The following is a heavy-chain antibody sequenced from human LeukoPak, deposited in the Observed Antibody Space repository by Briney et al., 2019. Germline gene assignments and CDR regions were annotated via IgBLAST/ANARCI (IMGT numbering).Heavy chain of an antibody. V-gene: IGHV3-23*01. CDR3: AKDLRPVVAASYFDY. D-gene: IGHD2-15*01. CDR1: GFTFSSYA. J-gene: IGHJ4*02. Sequence: GGSLRLSCAASGFTFSSYAMSWVRQAPGKGLEWVSAISGSGGSTYYADSVKGRFTISRDNAKNSLYLQMNSLRAEDTALYYCAKDLRPVVAASYFDYWGQGTLVTVSS. CDR2: ISGSGGST.